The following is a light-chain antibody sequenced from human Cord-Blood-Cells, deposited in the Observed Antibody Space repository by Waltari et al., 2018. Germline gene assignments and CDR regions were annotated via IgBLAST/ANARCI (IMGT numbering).Light chain of an antibody. CDR2: AAS. CDR1: QDISNY. Sequence: DIQMTQSPSSLSASVGDRVTITCQASQDISNYLNWYQQKPGKAPKLLIYAASTLERGVPSRFSGSGSGTDFTLTISSLQPEDFATYYCQQYYNTPYTFGQGTKLEIK. V-gene: IGKV1-39*01. CDR3: QQYYNTPYT. J-gene: IGKJ2*01.